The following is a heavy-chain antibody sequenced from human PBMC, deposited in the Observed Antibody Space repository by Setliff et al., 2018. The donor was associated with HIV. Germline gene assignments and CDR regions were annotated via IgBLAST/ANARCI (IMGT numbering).Heavy chain of an antibody. D-gene: IGHD3-10*02. Sequence: SETLSLTCTVSGGSISSYYWSWIRQPPGKGLEWIGYIYTSGSTNYNPSLKSRVTISVDTSKNRFSLTLRSVTAYMEVRSLSFDDTAVYYCVRLTADRTNYYYYMDVWGKGTTVTVSS. J-gene: IGHJ6*03. CDR3: FDDTAVYYCVRLTADRTNYYYYMDV. CDR1: GGSISSYY. V-gene: IGHV4-4*08. CDR2: IYTSGST.